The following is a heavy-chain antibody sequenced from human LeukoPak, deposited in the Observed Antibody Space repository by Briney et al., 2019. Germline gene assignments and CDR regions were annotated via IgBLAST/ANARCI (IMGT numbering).Heavy chain of an antibody. D-gene: IGHD1-26*01. V-gene: IGHV3-30*03. J-gene: IGHJ4*02. CDR3: ARGGYSGTYFFDY. CDR1: GFTFSSSD. Sequence: GRSLRLSCAASGFTFSSSDMHWVRQAPGKGLEWVAVISYDATNKYYVDSVKGRFTISRDNSKSTLYLQMNSLTAEDTAVYYCARGGYSGTYFFDYWGQGTPVTVSS. CDR2: ISYDATNK.